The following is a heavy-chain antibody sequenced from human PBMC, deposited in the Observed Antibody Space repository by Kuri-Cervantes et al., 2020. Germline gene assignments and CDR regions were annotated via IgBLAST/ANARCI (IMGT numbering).Heavy chain of an antibody. D-gene: IGHD5-18*01. CDR2: IYYSGST. J-gene: IGHJ6*02. CDR3: ARVGYSYATYGMDV. Sequence: SETLSLTCTVSGGSISSYYWSWIRQPAGKGLEWIGYIYYSGSTNYNPSLKSRVTISVDTSKNQFSLKLSSVTAADTAVYYCARVGYSYATYGMDVWGQGTTVTVSS. CDR1: GGSISSYY. V-gene: IGHV4-59*12.